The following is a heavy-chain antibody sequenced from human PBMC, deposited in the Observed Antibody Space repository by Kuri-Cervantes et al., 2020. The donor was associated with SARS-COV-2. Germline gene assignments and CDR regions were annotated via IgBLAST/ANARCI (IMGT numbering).Heavy chain of an antibody. CDR1: GYSISSDYF. J-gene: IGHJ6*02. Sequence: SETLSLTCKISGYSISSDYFWGWIRQPPGKGLEWIGSIYYSGSTYYNPSLKSRVTISVDTSKNQFSLKLSSVTAADTAVYYCAGLYGDSKDYYYYGMDVWGQGTTVTVSS. V-gene: IGHV4-38-2*02. D-gene: IGHD4-17*01. CDR2: IYYSGST. CDR3: AGLYGDSKDYYYYGMDV.